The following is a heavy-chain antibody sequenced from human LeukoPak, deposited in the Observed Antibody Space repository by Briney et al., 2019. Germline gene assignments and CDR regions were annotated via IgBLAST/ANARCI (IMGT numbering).Heavy chain of an antibody. Sequence: SETLSLTCAVYGGSFSGYYWRWIRQPPGKGLEWIGEIKHSGSTNYNPSLKSRVTISVDTSKNQFSLKLSSVTAADTAVYYCARTYYYDSSGYYLDYWGQGTLVTVSS. CDR1: GGSFSGYY. CDR3: ARTYYYDSSGYYLDY. D-gene: IGHD3-22*01. J-gene: IGHJ4*02. CDR2: IKHSGST. V-gene: IGHV4-34*01.